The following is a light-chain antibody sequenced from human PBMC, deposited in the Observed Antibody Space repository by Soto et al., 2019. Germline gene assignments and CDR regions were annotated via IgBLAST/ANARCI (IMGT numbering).Light chain of an antibody. CDR3: QQYSSWLWT. Sequence: EIVITQSPATLSVSPGEGATLSCRASQTVSSKLAWYQQKPGQAPRLLIFGASTRATGIPARFSGSGSGTEFTLTISSLQSQDFAVYYCQQYSSWLWTFGQGTKVDIK. J-gene: IGKJ1*01. CDR1: QTVSSK. CDR2: GAS. V-gene: IGKV3-15*01.